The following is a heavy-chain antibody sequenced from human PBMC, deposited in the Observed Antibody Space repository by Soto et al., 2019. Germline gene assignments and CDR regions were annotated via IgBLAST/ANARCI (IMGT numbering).Heavy chain of an antibody. CDR3: ARDHRLWFGELLSFDY. CDR1: GFTFSSYS. Sequence: EVQLVESGGGLVKPGGSLRLSCAASGFTFSSYSMNWVRQAPGKGLEWVSSISSSSSYIYYADSVKGRFTISRDNAKNSLYLQMNILRAEDTAVYYCARDHRLWFGELLSFDYWGQGTLVTVSS. CDR2: ISSSSSYI. V-gene: IGHV3-21*01. D-gene: IGHD3-10*01. J-gene: IGHJ4*02.